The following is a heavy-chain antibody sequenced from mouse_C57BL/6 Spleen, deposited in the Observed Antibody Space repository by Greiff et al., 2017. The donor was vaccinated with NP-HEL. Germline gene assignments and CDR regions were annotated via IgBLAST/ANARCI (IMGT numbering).Heavy chain of an antibody. D-gene: IGHD1-1*01. J-gene: IGHJ2*01. CDR1: GYTFTDYE. Sequence: VKLVESGAELVRPGASVTLSCKASGYTFTDYEMHWVKQTPVHGLEWIGAIDPETGGTAYNQKFKGKAILTADKSSSTAYMELRSLTSEDSAVYYCTRGGTTVVNYFDYWGQGTTLTVSS. CDR3: TRGGTTVVNYFDY. V-gene: IGHV1-15*01. CDR2: IDPETGGT.